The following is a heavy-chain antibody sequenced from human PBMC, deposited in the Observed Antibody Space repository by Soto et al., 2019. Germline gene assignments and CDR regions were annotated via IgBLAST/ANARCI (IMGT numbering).Heavy chain of an antibody. CDR2: ISGSGGST. D-gene: IGHD7-27*01. J-gene: IGHJ6*02. CDR1: GFTFSSYA. CDR3: ARKLGTFYYYGMDV. Sequence: GGSLRLSCAASGFTFSSYAMSWVRQAPGKGLEWVSAISGSGGSTYYADSVKGRFTISRDNSKNTLYLQMNSLRAEDTAVYYCARKLGTFYYYGMDVWGQGTTVTVSS. V-gene: IGHV3-23*01.